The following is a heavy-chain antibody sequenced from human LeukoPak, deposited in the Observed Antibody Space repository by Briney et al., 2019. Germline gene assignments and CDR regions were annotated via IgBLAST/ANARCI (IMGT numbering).Heavy chain of an antibody. D-gene: IGHD2-2*01. Sequence: GGSLRLSCAASGFAFGTHWMNWVRQAPGKGLEWVATTDEDGNKKYCVDSVRGRFTISRDNAKNSLFLQMNSLRAEDAAVYYCGRGSDRNTSPLDYWGQGTLVTVSS. V-gene: IGHV3-7*01. CDR3: GRGSDRNTSPLDY. J-gene: IGHJ4*02. CDR1: GFAFGTHW. CDR2: TDEDGNKK.